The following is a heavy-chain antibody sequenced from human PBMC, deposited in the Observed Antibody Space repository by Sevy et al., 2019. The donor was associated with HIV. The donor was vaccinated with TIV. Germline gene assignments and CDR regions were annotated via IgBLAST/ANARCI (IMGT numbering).Heavy chain of an antibody. Sequence: GGSLRLSCGASGFTFGSYWMHWVRQVPGKGLEWVSRISDDCRSTTYADSVRGRFNISRDNAKITLYLQMNGLRADDTAVYYCARDSVTVSGIVLYALDIWGQGTMVTVSS. CDR3: ARDSVTVSGIVLYALDI. J-gene: IGHJ3*02. CDR2: ISDDCRST. CDR1: GFTFGSYW. V-gene: IGHV3-74*01. D-gene: IGHD3-3*01.